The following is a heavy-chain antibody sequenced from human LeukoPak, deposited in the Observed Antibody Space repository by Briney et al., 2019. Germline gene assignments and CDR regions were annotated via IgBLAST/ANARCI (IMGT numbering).Heavy chain of an antibody. V-gene: IGHV1-18*01. CDR2: ISAQHGQT. Sequence: ASVKVSCKTSGYSENFYGITWVRQVAGQGLGWMGWISAQHGQTEYAPNSQDRVTMTTDTYTNTAYMELRSLGSDDTAVYYCAGSLGYCTSNVCYLKYWGQGTLVTVSS. D-gene: IGHD2-8*01. CDR3: AGSLGYCTSNVCYLKY. CDR1: GYSENFYG. J-gene: IGHJ4*02.